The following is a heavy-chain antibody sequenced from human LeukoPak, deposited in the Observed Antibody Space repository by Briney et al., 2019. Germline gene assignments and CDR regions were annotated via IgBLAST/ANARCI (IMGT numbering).Heavy chain of an antibody. D-gene: IGHD6-19*01. CDR2: VNPNSGGT. Sequence: ASVKVSCKASGYTFTNYYMHWVRQAPVQGLEWMGWVNPNSGGTNYAQKFQGRFTMARDTSINTAYMEVSGLRSDDTAVYYCSRGAPTIAMTGTGLDYWGQGTLVAVSS. J-gene: IGHJ4*02. V-gene: IGHV1-2*02. CDR1: GYTFTNYY. CDR3: SRGAPTIAMTGTGLDY.